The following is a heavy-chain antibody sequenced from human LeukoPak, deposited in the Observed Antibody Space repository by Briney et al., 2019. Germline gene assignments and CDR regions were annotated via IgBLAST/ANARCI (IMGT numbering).Heavy chain of an antibody. V-gene: IGHV3-21*01. D-gene: IGHD6-19*01. CDR2: ISSSSSYI. CDR3: ARWYSSGRPRGHDY. J-gene: IGHJ4*02. Sequence: GGSLRLSCAASGFTFSSYSMNWVRQAPGKGLEWVSSISSSSSYIYYADSVKGRFTISRDNAKNSLYLQMNSLRAEDTAVYYCARWYSSGRPRGHDYWGQGTLVTVSS. CDR1: GFTFSSYS.